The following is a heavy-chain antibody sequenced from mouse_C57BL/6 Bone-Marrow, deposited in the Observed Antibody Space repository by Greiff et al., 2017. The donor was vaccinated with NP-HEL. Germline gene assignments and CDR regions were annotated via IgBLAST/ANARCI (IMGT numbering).Heavy chain of an antibody. Sequence: QVQLKQSGAELVRPGTSVKVSCKASGYAFTNYLIEWVKQRPGQGLEWIGVINPGSGGTNYNEKVKGKATLTADKSSSTAYMQLSSLTSEDSAVYFCAKEGLYYWYFDVWGTAPTVTVSS. J-gene: IGHJ1*03. CDR1: GYAFTNYL. V-gene: IGHV1-54*01. CDR3: AKEGLYYWYFDV. CDR2: INPGSGGT.